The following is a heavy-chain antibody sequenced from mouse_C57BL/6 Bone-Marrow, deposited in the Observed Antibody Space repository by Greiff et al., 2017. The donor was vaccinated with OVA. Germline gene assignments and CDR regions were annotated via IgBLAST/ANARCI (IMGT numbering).Heavy chain of an antibody. CDR1: GFTFSDYG. CDR2: ISSGSSTI. CDR3: ARKRGLGRDYFDY. Sequence: EVKLQESGGGLVKPGGSLKLSCAASGFTFSDYGMHWVRQAPEKGLEWVAYISSGSSTIYYADTVKGRFTISRDNAKNTLFLQMTSLRSEDTAMYYCARKRGLGRDYFDYWGQGTTLTVSS. J-gene: IGHJ2*01. V-gene: IGHV5-17*01. D-gene: IGHD4-1*01.